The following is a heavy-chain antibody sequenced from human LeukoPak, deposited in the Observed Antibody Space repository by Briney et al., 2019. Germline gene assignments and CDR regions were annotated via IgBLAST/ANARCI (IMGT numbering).Heavy chain of an antibody. CDR1: GFTFSGSA. CDR2: IRSKANSYAT. V-gene: IGHV3-73*01. Sequence: PGGSLRLSCAASGFTFSGSAMHWVRQASGKGLEWVGRIRSKANSYATAYAASVKGRFTISRDDSKNTAYLQMNSLKTEDTAVYYCTRQLERDFDYWGQGTLVTVSS. D-gene: IGHD1-1*01. J-gene: IGHJ4*02. CDR3: TRQLERDFDY.